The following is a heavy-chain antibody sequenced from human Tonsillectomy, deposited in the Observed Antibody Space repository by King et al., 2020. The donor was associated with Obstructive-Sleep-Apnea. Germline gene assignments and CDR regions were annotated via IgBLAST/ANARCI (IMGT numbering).Heavy chain of an antibody. V-gene: IGHV3-30*18. CDR1: GFTFSSYG. Sequence: VQLVESGGGVVQPGRSLRLSCAASGFTFSSYGMHWVRQAPGKGLEWVAVISYDGSNKYYADSVKGRFTISRDNSKNTLYLQMNSLRAEDTAVYYCAKDFRTRWYYYGSGKGYYYYYGMDVWGQGTTVTVSS. CDR3: AKDFRTRWYYYGSGKGYYYYYGMDV. CDR2: ISYDGSNK. J-gene: IGHJ6*02. D-gene: IGHD3-10*01.